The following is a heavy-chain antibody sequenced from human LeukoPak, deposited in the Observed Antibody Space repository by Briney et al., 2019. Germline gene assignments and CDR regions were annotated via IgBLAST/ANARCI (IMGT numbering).Heavy chain of an antibody. V-gene: IGHV3-23*01. Sequence: GGSLRLSCAASGFTFSSYGMSWVRQAPGKGLEWVSAISGSGGSTYYADSVKGRFTISRDNSKNTLHLQMNSLRVEDTAVYYCARGRDGYNKAFDIWGQGTMVTVSS. CDR3: ARGRDGYNKAFDI. D-gene: IGHD5-24*01. J-gene: IGHJ3*02. CDR2: ISGSGGST. CDR1: GFTFSSYG.